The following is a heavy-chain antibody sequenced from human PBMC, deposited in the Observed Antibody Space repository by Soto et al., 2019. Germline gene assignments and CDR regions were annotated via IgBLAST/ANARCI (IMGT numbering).Heavy chain of an antibody. J-gene: IGHJ6*02. V-gene: IGHV3-33*01. CDR3: ARDGGPDIVVVPAAIFPYYYGMDV. CDR1: GFTSSRNG. CDR2: IWYDGSNK. Sequence: GGSLRLSCAASGFTSSRNGMHWVRQAPGKGLEWVAVIWYDGSNKYYADSVKGRFTISRDNSKNTLYLQMNSLRAEDTAVYYCARDGGPDIVVVPAAIFPYYYGMDVWGQGTTVTVSS. D-gene: IGHD2-2*01.